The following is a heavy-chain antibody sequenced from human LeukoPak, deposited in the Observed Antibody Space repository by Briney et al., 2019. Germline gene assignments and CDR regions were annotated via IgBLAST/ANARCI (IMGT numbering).Heavy chain of an antibody. J-gene: IGHJ4*02. D-gene: IGHD3-3*01. V-gene: IGHV3-23*01. CDR2: VSPNGETA. Sequence: GGSLGLSCAASGFIFRNYGMNWVRQPPGKGLEWVSGVSPNGETAYYADSVKGRFTISRDNSKNTVYLQMNSLRAEDTAVYYCARLREIPVFGVVTKSTSYFDYWGQGTLVTVSS. CDR3: ARLREIPVFGVVTKSTSYFDY. CDR1: GFIFRNYG.